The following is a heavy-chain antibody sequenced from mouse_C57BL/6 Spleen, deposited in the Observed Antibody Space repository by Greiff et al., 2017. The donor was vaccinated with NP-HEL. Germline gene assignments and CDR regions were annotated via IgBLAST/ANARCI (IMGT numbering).Heavy chain of an antibody. Sequence: VQLKESGGGLVKPGGSLKLSCAASGFTFSDYGMHWVRQAPEKGLEWVAYISSGSSTIYYADTVKGRFTISRDNAKNTLFLQMTSLRSEDTAMYYCARPRYYYGSSSYAMDYWGQGTSVTVSS. J-gene: IGHJ4*01. CDR3: ARPRYYYGSSSYAMDY. CDR1: GFTFSDYG. CDR2: ISSGSSTI. V-gene: IGHV5-17*01. D-gene: IGHD1-1*01.